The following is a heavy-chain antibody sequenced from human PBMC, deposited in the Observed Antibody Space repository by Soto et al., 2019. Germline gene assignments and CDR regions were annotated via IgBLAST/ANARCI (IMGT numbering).Heavy chain of an antibody. V-gene: IGHV4-59*12. D-gene: IGHD3-9*01. CDR3: ARVDILTVYGCMDV. Sequence: SETLSLTCTVAGASISDYFWTWIRQPPGKGLEWIGYFYYGGRTDHSSSLNSRVTVSVDTSKSQFSLKLNSVTDADTAVYYCARVDILTVYGCMDVWGQGTTVTVSS. J-gene: IGHJ6*02. CDR1: GASISDYF. CDR2: FYYGGRT.